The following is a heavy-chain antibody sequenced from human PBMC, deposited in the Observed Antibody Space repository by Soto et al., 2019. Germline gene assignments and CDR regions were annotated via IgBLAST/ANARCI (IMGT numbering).Heavy chain of an antibody. D-gene: IGHD6-19*01. J-gene: IGHJ4*02. CDR3: AKGSSGWTIDY. CDR2: IVYDGSNK. V-gene: IGHV3-30*18. Sequence: QVQLVESGGGVVQPGRSLRLSCAASGFTFSTYGMHWVRQAPGKGLEWVAVIVYDGSNKYYADSEKGRFTISRDNSKNTLYLQMNSQRPEDTAVYYCAKGSSGWTIDYWGQGTLVTVSS. CDR1: GFTFSTYG.